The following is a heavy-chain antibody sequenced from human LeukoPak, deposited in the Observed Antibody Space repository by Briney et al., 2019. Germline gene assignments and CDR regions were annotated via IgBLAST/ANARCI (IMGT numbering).Heavy chain of an antibody. Sequence: ASVKVSCKASGYTFTGYYMHWVRQAPGQGLEWMGWISAYNDNTNYAQKLQGRVTMTTDTSTSTAYMELRSLRSDDTAVYYCARIITTLGYCSSTSCNSFDYWGQGTLVTVSS. CDR1: GYTFTGYY. CDR3: ARIITTLGYCSSTSCNSFDY. D-gene: IGHD2-2*01. CDR2: ISAYNDNT. V-gene: IGHV1-18*04. J-gene: IGHJ4*02.